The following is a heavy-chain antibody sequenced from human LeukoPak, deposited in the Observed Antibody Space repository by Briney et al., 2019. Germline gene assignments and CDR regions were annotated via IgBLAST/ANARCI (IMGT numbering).Heavy chain of an antibody. V-gene: IGHV1-18*01. CDR3: ARWDSSSSLDY. D-gene: IGHD6-6*01. Sequence: AVPVSCKPSRCTFTSYGISWVRQAPAQGLEWMGWISAYNGNTNYAQKLQGRVTMTTDTSTSKAYMELRSLRYDDTAVYYCARWDSSSSLDYWGQGAQVTVSS. CDR2: ISAYNGNT. CDR1: RCTFTSYG. J-gene: IGHJ4*02.